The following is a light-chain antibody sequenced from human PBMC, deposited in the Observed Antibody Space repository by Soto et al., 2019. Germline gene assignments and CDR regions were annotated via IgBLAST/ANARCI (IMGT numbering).Light chain of an antibody. CDR1: QSVSSN. V-gene: IGKV3-15*01. CDR3: QQYSNWPPIT. CDR2: GAS. J-gene: IGKJ5*01. Sequence: EIVMTQSPATLSVSPGERATLSCRASQSVSSNLAWYQQKPGQAPRLLIYGASTRATGLPARFSGSGSRTEFSLTISSLQSEDFAVYYCQQYSNWPPITFGQGTRLEIK.